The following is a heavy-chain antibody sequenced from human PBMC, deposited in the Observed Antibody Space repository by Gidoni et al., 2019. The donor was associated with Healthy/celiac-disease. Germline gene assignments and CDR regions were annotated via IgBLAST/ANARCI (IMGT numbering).Heavy chain of an antibody. CDR3: ARQSCGGDCYRPWDYYYGMDV. Sequence: EVQLVQSGAEVKKPGESLKISCTGSGYSFTSNWIGWVRQMPGKGLEWMGIIYPGDSDTRYSPSFQGQVTSSADKSISTAYLQWSSLKASDTAMYYCARQSCGGDCYRPWDYYYGMDVWGQGTTVTVSS. D-gene: IGHD2-21*02. CDR1: GYSFTSNW. J-gene: IGHJ6*02. CDR2: IYPGDSDT. V-gene: IGHV5-51*01.